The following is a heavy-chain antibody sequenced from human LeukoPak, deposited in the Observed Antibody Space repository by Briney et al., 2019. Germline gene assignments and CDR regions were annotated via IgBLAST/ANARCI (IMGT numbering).Heavy chain of an antibody. CDR1: GYTFTGYY. D-gene: IGHD7-27*01. CDR3: AREIAGDDAFDI. J-gene: IGHJ3*02. V-gene: IGHV1-2*02. Sequence: VASVKVSCKASGYTFTGYYMHWVRQAPGQGLEWMGWINPNSGGTNYAQKFQGRVTMTRDTSISTAYMELSRLRSDDTAVYYCAREIAGDDAFDIWGQGTMVTVSS. CDR2: INPNSGGT.